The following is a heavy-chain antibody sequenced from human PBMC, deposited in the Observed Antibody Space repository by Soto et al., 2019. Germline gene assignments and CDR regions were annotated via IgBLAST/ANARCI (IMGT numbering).Heavy chain of an antibody. D-gene: IGHD3-3*01. CDR1: GFTFSSYG. J-gene: IGHJ6*02. V-gene: IGHV3-33*01. CDR2: IWYEGSNK. CDR3: ASALNFGAVPKYYCYGMNV. Sequence: QVQLVESGGGVVQPGRSLRLSCAASGFTFSSYGMHWVRQAPGKGLEWVAVIWYEGSNKYYADSVKGRFTISRDNSKNTLYLQMSRMRAEDTAVYYCASALNFGAVPKYYCYGMNVLGQWTTVTVSS.